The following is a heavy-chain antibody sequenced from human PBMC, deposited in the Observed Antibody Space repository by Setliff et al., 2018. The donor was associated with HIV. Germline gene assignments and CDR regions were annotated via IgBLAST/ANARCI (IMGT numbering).Heavy chain of an antibody. CDR3: AKELAASGLGYFDS. CDR2: ISGSGGST. CDR1: GFTFSSYS. D-gene: IGHD3-22*01. J-gene: IGHJ4*02. V-gene: IGHV3-23*01. Sequence: GGSLRLSCAASGFTFSSYSMNWVRQAPGKGLEWVSAISGSGGSTYYADSVKGRFTISRDNSKNTVYLQMNSLRAEDTAEYYCAKELAASGLGYFDSWGRGILVTVSS.